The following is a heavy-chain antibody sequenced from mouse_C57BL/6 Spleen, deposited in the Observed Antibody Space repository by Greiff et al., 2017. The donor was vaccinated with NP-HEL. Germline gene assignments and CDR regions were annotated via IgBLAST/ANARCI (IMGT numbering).Heavy chain of an antibody. Sequence: VQLVESGAELVRPGTSVKMSCKASGYTFTNYWIGWAKQRPGHGLEWIGDIYPGGGYTNYNEKFKGKATLTADKSSSTAYMQFSSLTSEDSAIYYCARFWDWYFDVWGTGTTVTVSS. J-gene: IGHJ1*03. CDR2: IYPGGGYT. V-gene: IGHV1-63*01. CDR3: ARFWDWYFDV. D-gene: IGHD4-1*01. CDR1: GYTFTNYW.